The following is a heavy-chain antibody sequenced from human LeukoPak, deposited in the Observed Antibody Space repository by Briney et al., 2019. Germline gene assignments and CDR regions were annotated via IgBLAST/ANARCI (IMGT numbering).Heavy chain of an antibody. CDR3: ARDGRFSYGAFDI. V-gene: IGHV3-7*01. J-gene: IGHJ3*02. CDR2: IKQDGSEK. Sequence: PRGGPLSLSCVASGFTFSDYWMTWVRPAPGKGLECVANIKQDGSEKFYVDSVKGRFTISRDNAKNSLYLQMNSLRAEDTAVYYCARDGRFSYGAFDIWGQGTMVTVSS. CDR1: GFTFSDYW. D-gene: IGHD3-3*01.